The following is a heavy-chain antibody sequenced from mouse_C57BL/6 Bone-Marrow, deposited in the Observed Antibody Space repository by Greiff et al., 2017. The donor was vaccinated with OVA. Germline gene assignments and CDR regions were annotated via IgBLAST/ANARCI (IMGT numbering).Heavy chain of an antibody. CDR1: GFNIKDYY. Sequence: EVRLQESGAELVKPGASVKLSCTASGFNIKDYYMYWVKQRTEQGLEWIGRIDPEDGETKYAPKFQGKVTITADTSSNTGYLQLSSLTSEDTAVYYCAHGYGESWFAYWGQGTLVTVSA. D-gene: IGHD2-2*01. CDR3: AHGYGESWFAY. V-gene: IGHV14-2*01. CDR2: IDPEDGET. J-gene: IGHJ3*01.